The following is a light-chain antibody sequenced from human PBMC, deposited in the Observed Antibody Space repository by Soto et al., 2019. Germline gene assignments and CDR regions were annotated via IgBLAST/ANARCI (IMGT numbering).Light chain of an antibody. CDR3: QVWDSGSAHVV. V-gene: IGLV3-21*04. CDR2: SDT. CDR1: NIGSKG. J-gene: IGLJ2*01. Sequence: SYELTQPPSVSVAPGKTASISCGGSNIGSKGVHGYQQKPGQAPMLVIYSDTDLPPVIPERFSGSNSANLATLTISRVEAGDEADYYCQVWDSGSAHVVFGGGTQLTVL.